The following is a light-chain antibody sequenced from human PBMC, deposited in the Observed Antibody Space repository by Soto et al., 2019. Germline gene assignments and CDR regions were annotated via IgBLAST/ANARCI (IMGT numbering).Light chain of an antibody. J-gene: IGLJ2*01. V-gene: IGLV2-8*01. CDR3: SSYGGSKTVV. CDR1: SSDVGGYNY. Sequence: QSALTQPPSASGSPGQSVTISCTGSSSDVGGYNYVSWYQQHPGKAPKLMIYEVSKRPSGVPDRLSGSKSGNTGSLTVSGLQAEDEADYSCSSYGGSKTVVLGGGTKVTVL. CDR2: EVS.